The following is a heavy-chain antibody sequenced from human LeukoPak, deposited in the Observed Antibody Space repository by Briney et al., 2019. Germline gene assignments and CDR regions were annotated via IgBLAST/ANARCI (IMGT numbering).Heavy chain of an antibody. J-gene: IGHJ4*02. CDR3: ARGYCSSTSCYRFSYDY. CDR1: GFTFSSYW. CDR2: IKQDGSEK. Sequence: GGSLRLSCAASGFTFSSYWMSWVRQAPGKGLEWVANIKQDGSEKYYVDSVKGRFTISRDNAKNSLYLQMNSLRAEDTAVYYCARGYCSSTSCYRFSYDYWGQGTLVAVSS. V-gene: IGHV3-7*01. D-gene: IGHD2-2*02.